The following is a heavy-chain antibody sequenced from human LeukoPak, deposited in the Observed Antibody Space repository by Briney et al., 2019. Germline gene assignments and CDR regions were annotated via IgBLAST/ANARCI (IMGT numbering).Heavy chain of an antibody. Sequence: GRSLRLSCAASGFTFSSYGMHWVRQAPGKGLEWVAVISYDGSNKYYADSVQGRFTISRDNSKNTLYLQMNSLRAEDTAVYYCAKGVSSSWYLPYYYYGMDVWGQGTTVTVSS. D-gene: IGHD6-13*01. V-gene: IGHV3-30*18. J-gene: IGHJ6*02. CDR1: GFTFSSYG. CDR2: ISYDGSNK. CDR3: AKGVSSSWYLPYYYYGMDV.